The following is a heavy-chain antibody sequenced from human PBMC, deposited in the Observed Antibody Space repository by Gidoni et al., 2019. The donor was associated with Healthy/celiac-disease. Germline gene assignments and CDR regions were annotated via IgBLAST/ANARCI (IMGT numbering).Heavy chain of an antibody. V-gene: IGHV3-7*03. CDR2: IKQDGSEK. D-gene: IGHD1-26*01. CDR3: ARAGSIVGATAAGHYYMDV. Sequence: EVQLVESGGGLVQPGGSLRLSCAASGFTFSSYWMSWVRQAPGKGLEWVANIKQDGSEKYYVDSVKGRFTISRDNAKNSLYLQMNSLRAEDTAVYYCARAGSIVGATAAGHYYMDVWGKGTTVTVSS. CDR1: GFTFSSYW. J-gene: IGHJ6*03.